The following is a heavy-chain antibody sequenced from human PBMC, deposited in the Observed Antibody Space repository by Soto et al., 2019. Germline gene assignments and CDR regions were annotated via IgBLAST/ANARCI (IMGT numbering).Heavy chain of an antibody. CDR2: IYYSGST. Sequence: SETLSLTCTVSGGSISSGDYYWSWIRQPPGKGLEWLGYIYYSGSTYYNPSLKSRVTVSVDPSKYQFSLKLSSATAADTAVYYCARAVIPLNDAFDIWGPGTMVTVSS. D-gene: IGHD2-2*01. V-gene: IGHV4-30-4*01. J-gene: IGHJ3*02. CDR1: GGSISSGDYY. CDR3: ARAVIPLNDAFDI.